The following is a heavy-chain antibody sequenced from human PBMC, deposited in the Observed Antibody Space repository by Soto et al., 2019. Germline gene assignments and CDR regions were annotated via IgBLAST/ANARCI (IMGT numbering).Heavy chain of an antibody. Sequence: PGESLKISCKGSGYSFTSYWIGWVRQMPGKGLEWMGIIYPGDSDTRYSPSFQGQVTISADKSISTAYLQWSSLKASDTAMYYCARHMSPPHPDIVVVVAATHRSYYYYGMDVWGQGTTVTVSS. CDR3: ARHMSPPHPDIVVVVAATHRSYYYYGMDV. V-gene: IGHV5-51*01. CDR2: IYPGDSDT. D-gene: IGHD2-15*01. CDR1: GYSFTSYW. J-gene: IGHJ6*02.